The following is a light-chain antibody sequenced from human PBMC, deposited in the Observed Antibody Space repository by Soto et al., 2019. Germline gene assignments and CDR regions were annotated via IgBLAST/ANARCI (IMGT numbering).Light chain of an antibody. CDR1: QSLLDSDDGNTY. CDR3: MQRIGFPFT. Sequence: DIVMTQTPLSLPVTPGEPASISCRSSQSLLDSDDGNTYLDWYLQKPGQSPQLLIYTLSYRASVVPDWCSGSCSGTDFTLNISRVDAEDVVVYYRMQRIGFPFTFGLGTRLEIK. J-gene: IGKJ5*01. CDR2: TLS. V-gene: IGKV2-40*01.